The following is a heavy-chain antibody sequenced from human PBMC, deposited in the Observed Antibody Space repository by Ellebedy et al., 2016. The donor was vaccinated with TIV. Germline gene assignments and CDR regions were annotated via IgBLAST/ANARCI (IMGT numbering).Heavy chain of an antibody. CDR1: GYTFTGYY. J-gene: IGHJ6*02. V-gene: IGHV1-2*02. CDR3: ARDRNTVVVPAAVNGLDV. Sequence: ASVKVSCKASGYTFTGYYMHWVRQAPGQGLEWMGWINPNSGGTNYAQKFQGRVTMTRDTSITTAYMELSRLRSNDTAVYYCARDRNTVVVPAAVNGLDVWGQGTTVTVSS. D-gene: IGHD2-2*01. CDR2: INPNSGGT.